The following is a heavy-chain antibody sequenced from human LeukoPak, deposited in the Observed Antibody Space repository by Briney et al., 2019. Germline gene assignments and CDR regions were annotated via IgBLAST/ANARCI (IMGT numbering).Heavy chain of an antibody. J-gene: IGHJ4*02. CDR2: SSGSGGST. CDR3: AKSPGVGDYLWGSYRPTPSSLDF. CDR1: GFTFSSYW. Sequence: PGGSLRLSCAASGFTFSSYWMNWARQAPGKGLEWVSASSGSGGSTYYADSVKGRFTISRDNSKNTLYLQLGSLRAEDTAIYYCAKSPGVGDYLWGSYRPTPSSLDFWGQGTLVTVSS. D-gene: IGHD3-16*02. V-gene: IGHV3-23*01.